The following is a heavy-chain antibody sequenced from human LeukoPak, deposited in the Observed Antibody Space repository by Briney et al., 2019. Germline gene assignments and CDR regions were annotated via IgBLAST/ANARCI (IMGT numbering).Heavy chain of an antibody. J-gene: IGHJ4*02. CDR3: ARGREGGARGLGWADY. CDR1: GFTFSNYA. CDR2: ISYEGNEK. Sequence: GGSLRLSCAASGFTFSNYAMHWVRQAPGKGLEWVSIISYEGNEKYYADSVKGRFTISRDNSRNTLYLQMNSLRPEDTAVYYCARGREGGARGLGWADYRGQGIPGIVSS. D-gene: IGHD3-10*01. V-gene: IGHV3-30*01.